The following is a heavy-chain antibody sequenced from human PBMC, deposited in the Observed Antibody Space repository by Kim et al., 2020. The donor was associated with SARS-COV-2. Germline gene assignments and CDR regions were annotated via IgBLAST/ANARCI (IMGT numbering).Heavy chain of an antibody. V-gene: IGHV1-18*01. CDR1: GYTFTSYG. Sequence: ASVKVSCKASGYTFTSYGISWVRQAPGQGLEWMGWISAYNGNTNYAQKLQGRVTMTTDTSTSTAYMGLRSLRSDDTAVYYCARAYSDGGATGYNWFDPWGQGTLVTVSS. CDR2: ISAYNGNT. J-gene: IGHJ5*02. D-gene: IGHD1-26*01. CDR3: ARAYSDGGATGYNWFDP.